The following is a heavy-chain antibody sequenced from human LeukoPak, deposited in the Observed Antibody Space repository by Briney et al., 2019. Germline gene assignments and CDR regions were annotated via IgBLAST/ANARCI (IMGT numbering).Heavy chain of an antibody. CDR2: INPTGGT. CDR3: ARDLGWSSSH. CDR1: GYTFTGHY. J-gene: IGHJ4*02. D-gene: IGHD6-6*01. Sequence: ASVKVSCKASGYTFTGHYMNWVRLAPGQGLEWMGWINPTGGTTYAQKFQDRVTMTRDTSINTAYTELSGLRSDDTAVYYCARDLGWSSSHWGQGTPVTVSS. V-gene: IGHV1-2*02.